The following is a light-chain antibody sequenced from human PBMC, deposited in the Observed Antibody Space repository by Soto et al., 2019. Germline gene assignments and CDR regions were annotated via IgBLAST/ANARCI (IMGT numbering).Light chain of an antibody. Sequence: DIQLTQSASSLSASVGDRVTITCQASQVITNYLNWYQQKPGKAPKLLIYDISTLEIGVPSRFSGSGSGTDFTFTITDLQPEDIATYFCQQYENLPYTFGQGTKVDIK. CDR1: QVITNY. CDR2: DIS. J-gene: IGKJ2*01. V-gene: IGKV1-33*01. CDR3: QQYENLPYT.